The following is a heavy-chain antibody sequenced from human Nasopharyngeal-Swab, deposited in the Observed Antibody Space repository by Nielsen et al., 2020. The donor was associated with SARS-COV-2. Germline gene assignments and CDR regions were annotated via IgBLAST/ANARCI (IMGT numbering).Heavy chain of an antibody. CDR2: VRSKGNNYAT. Sequence: GESLKIPCAASGFIFSDSAIHWVRQASGKGLELVGRVRSKGNNYATAYSASVKGRFIIFRDDPTNTAYLQMNSLKTEDTAMYYCTRCGGGCYSGRDYWGQGTLVTVSS. V-gene: IGHV3-73*01. CDR3: TRCGGGCYSGRDY. J-gene: IGHJ4*02. CDR1: GFIFSDSA. D-gene: IGHD2-15*01.